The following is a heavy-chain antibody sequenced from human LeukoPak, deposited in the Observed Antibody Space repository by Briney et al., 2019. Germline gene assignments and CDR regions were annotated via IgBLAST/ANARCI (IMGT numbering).Heavy chain of an antibody. V-gene: IGHV3-48*02. CDR3: ARRERQSANYYYFDY. CDR1: GFTFTRYG. J-gene: IGHJ4*02. CDR2: VSGSTSAV. Sequence: GGSLRLSCAASGFTFTRYGMVWVRQAPGKGLEWVSYVSGSTSAVYYADSVRGRFTISRDNAKNSLYLQMNSLRDDDTAVYYCARRERQSANYYYFDYWGQGTLVTVSS. D-gene: IGHD4/OR15-4a*01.